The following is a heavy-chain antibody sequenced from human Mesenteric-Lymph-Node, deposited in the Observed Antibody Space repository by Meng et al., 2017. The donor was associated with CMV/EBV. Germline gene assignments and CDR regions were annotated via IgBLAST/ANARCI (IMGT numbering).Heavy chain of an antibody. CDR1: GFTFSSYS. CDR2: INHSGST. V-gene: IGHV4-34*01. D-gene: IGHD3-10*01. J-gene: IGHJ6*02. Sequence: GSLRLSCVVSGFTFSSYSMDRVRQAPGKGLEWIGEINHSGSTNYNPSLKSRVTISVDTSKNQFSLKLSSVTAADTAVYYCARDTFDRRNGMDVWGQGTTVTVSS. CDR3: ARDTFDRRNGMDV.